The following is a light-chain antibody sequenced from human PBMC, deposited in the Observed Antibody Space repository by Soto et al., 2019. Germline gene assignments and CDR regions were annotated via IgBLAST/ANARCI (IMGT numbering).Light chain of an antibody. CDR1: QSVGSNY. CDR3: QQYGRSPPLT. Sequence: PGERATLSCRASQSVGSNYLAWYQQKPGQAPRLLMYGASTRAAGIPDRFSGSGSGTDFILTISRLEPEDSALYYCQQYGRSPPLTFDGGTKVEIK. J-gene: IGKJ4*01. CDR2: GAS. V-gene: IGKV3-20*01.